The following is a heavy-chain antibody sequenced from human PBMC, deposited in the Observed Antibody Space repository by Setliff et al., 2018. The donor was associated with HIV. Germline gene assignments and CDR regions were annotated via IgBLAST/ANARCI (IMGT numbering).Heavy chain of an antibody. CDR2: VYNSGIT. V-gene: IGHV4-39*07. J-gene: IGHJ5*02. CDR1: GFSISSDGFY. Sequence: SETLSLTCTLSGFSISSDGFYWNWIRQRPGKGLEWIGSVYNSGITFKNPSLKSRVSISVDRSGNQFSLRLTSVTAADTAVYYCATRRHRPSTWFDPWGQGTVVTVSS. CDR3: ATRRHRPSTWFDP.